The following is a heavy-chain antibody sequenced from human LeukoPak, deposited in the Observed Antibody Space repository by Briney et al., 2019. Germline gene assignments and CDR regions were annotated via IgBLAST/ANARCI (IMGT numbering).Heavy chain of an antibody. CDR2: INPNSGGT. J-gene: IGHJ6*03. V-gene: IGHV1-2*06. CDR3: ARVPSRRNSRPRGNYYYMDV. D-gene: IGHD1-26*01. CDR1: GYTFTGYY. Sequence: ASVKVSCKASGYTFTGYYMHWVRQAPGQGLEWMGRINPNSGGTNYAQKFQGRVTMTRDTSISTAYMELSRLRSDDTAVYYCARVPSRRNSRPRGNYYYMDVWGKGTTVTVSS.